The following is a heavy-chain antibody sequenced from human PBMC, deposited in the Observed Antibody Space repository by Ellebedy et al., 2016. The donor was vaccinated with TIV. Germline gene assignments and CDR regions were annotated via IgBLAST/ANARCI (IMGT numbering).Heavy chain of an antibody. V-gene: IGHV3-9*01. CDR3: VEEASAGTRGAFDI. D-gene: IGHD6-13*01. CDR1: GFIFDDFA. J-gene: IGHJ3*02. CDR2: LTYNSDSI. Sequence: SLKISCAASGFIFDDFAMHWVRQAPGKGLESVSSLTYNSDSIDYADSVKCRFPISRDNVKNSLYLQMNSLRPEDTALYYCVEEASAGTRGAFDIWGQGTMVTVSS.